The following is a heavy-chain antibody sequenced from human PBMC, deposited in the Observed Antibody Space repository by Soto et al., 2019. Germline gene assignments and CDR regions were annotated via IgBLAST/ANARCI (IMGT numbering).Heavy chain of an antibody. V-gene: IGHV4-31*03. D-gene: IGHD1-26*01. CDR1: NASITSSGYY. Sequence: QVQLQESGPRLVEASQTLSLTCTVSNASITSSGYYWSWVRQPPGQRLEWICYIYYSGSTFFSPPLQSRLTMSVDTSKTQFSLTLRSVTAADTAVYHCARMSGTYYVPDYWGQGTLVTVST. CDR3: ARMSGTYYVPDY. J-gene: IGHJ4*02. CDR2: IYYSGST.